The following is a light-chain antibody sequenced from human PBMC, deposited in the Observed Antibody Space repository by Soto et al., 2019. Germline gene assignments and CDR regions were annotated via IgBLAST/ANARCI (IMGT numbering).Light chain of an antibody. CDR3: SSYTTSNTRQIV. Sequence: ALTQPASVSGSPGQSITISCTGTSSDVGGYNYVSWYQHHPGKAPKLIIYDVTNRPSGVSNPFSGSKSGNTASLTISGLQPEDEADYYCSSYTTSNTRQIVFGTGTKVTVL. V-gene: IGLV2-14*03. CDR2: DVT. J-gene: IGLJ1*01. CDR1: SSDVGGYNY.